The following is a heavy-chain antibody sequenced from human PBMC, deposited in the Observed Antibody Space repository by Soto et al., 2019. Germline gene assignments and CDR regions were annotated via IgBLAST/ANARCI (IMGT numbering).Heavy chain of an antibody. J-gene: IGHJ4*02. V-gene: IGHV3-7*01. CDR2: IKQDGSEN. CDR3: ARGEYQLPIDS. Sequence: EVQLVESGGGLVHPGGSRRLSCAASGFIFRNFWMTWVRQAPGKGLEWVANIKQDGSENYYVDSVRGRFTISRDNAKNSLFLQMNSLRVEDTAVYYCARGEYQLPIDSWCQGTLVTVSS. D-gene: IGHD2-2*01. CDR1: GFIFRNFW.